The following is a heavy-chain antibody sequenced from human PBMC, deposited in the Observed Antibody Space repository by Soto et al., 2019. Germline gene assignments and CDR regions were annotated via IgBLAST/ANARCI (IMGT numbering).Heavy chain of an antibody. CDR2: FDPEDGET. CDR1: GYALTELS. CDR3: ATSRSIVVVTPAEYFQH. D-gene: IGHD3-22*01. V-gene: IGHV1-24*01. Sequence: ASVKVSFKVSGYALTELSMHWVRQAPGKGLEWMGGFDPEDGETIYAQKFQGRVTMTEDTSTDTAYMELSSLRSEDTAVYYCATSRSIVVVTPAEYFQHWGQGTLVTVSS. J-gene: IGHJ1*01.